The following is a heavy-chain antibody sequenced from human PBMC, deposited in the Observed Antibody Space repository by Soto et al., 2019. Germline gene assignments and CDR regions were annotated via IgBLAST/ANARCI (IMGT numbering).Heavy chain of an antibody. J-gene: IGHJ4*02. CDR3: ASVLSGWYWLDY. D-gene: IGHD6-19*01. CDR1: GYTFTSYA. CDR2: INAGNGNT. Sequence: QVQLVQSGAEVKKPGASVKVSCKASGYTFTSYAMHWVRQTPGQRLEWMGWINAGNGNTKYSQKFQGRVTITRDTSASTAYMELSSLRSEDTAVYYCASVLSGWYWLDYWGKGTLVTVSS. V-gene: IGHV1-3*01.